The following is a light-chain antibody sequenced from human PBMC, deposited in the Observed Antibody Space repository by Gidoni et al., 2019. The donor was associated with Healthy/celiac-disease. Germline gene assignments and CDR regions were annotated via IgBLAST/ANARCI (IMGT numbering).Light chain of an antibody. CDR2: DAS. V-gene: IGKV1-5*01. J-gene: IGKJ1*01. CDR1: QSISSW. CDR3: QQYNSYSET. Sequence: DIQMTQSPSTLSASVVDRVTITCRASQSISSWLAWYQQKPGKAPKLLIYDASSLESGVPSRFSGSGSGTEFTLTISSLQPDDFATYYCQQYNSYSETFGQXTKVEIK.